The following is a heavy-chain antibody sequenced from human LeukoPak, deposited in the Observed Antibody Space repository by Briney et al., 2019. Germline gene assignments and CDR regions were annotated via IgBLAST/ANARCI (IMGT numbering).Heavy chain of an antibody. D-gene: IGHD4-23*01. CDR3: ATNYGGSSFDY. CDR2: IYNSGSS. J-gene: IGHJ4*02. V-gene: IGHV4-31*02. Sequence: SETLSLTCSDSGGSISSGGYYWSWFRQHPGKGLEWIGFIYNSGSSYYNPSLKSRVTISVDTSENQFSLKLSSVTAADTAVYYCATNYGGSSFDYWGQGTLVTVSS. CDR1: GGSISSGGYY.